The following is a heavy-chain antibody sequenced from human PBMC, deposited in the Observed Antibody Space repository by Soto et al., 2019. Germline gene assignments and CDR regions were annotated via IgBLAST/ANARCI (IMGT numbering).Heavy chain of an antibody. J-gene: IGHJ4*02. CDR3: AHRQGGYNWNDGDFDF. D-gene: IGHD1-1*01. CDR2: IYWDDDK. Sequence: QITLKESGPTLVKPTQTLTLTCTFSGFSLSPGGVGVGWIRQPPGEALEYLALIYWDDDKRYSPSLKTRLTLXXDTSKNQVVLTMTNMDPVDTATYYCAHRQGGYNWNDGDFDFWGQGTLVTVSS. CDR1: GFSLSPGGVG. V-gene: IGHV2-5*02.